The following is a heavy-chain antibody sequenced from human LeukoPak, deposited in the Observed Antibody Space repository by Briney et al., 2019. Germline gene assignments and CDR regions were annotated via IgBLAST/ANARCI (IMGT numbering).Heavy chain of an antibody. CDR1: GFTFSDYA. D-gene: IGHD6-19*01. CDR3: ATASYSSGPYYYGMDV. Sequence: GGSLRLSCAASGFTFSDYAMSWVRQAPGQGLEWVSAISGSDGSTFYADSVKGRFSISRDNSKNTLYLHMNSLRAEDTALYYCATASYSSGPYYYGMDVWGHGTTVTVSS. V-gene: IGHV3-23*01. CDR2: ISGSDGST. J-gene: IGHJ6*02.